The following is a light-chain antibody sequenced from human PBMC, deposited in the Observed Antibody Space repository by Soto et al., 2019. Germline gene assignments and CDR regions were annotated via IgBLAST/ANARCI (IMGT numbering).Light chain of an antibody. CDR1: QGISSY. J-gene: IGKJ4*01. V-gene: IGKV1-8*01. CDR3: QQYYSYPLT. CDR2: AAS. Sequence: AIWMTQSPSSFSASTGDRVTITCRASQGISSYLAWYQQKPGKAPKHLIYAASTLQSGVPSRFSGSGSGTDFTLTISCLQSEDFATYYCQQYYSYPLTFGGGTKVEIK.